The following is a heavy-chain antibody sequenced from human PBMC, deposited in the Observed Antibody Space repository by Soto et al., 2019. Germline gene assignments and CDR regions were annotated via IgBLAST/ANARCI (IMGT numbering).Heavy chain of an antibody. J-gene: IGHJ6*02. CDR3: AKSLQQLTTYYYYYGMDV. CDR1: GFTFSSYA. D-gene: IGHD6-13*01. V-gene: IGHV3-23*01. Sequence: GGSLRLSCAASGFTFSSYAMSWVRQAPGKGLEWVSAISGSGGSTYYADSVKGRFTISRDNSKSTLYLQMNSLRAEDTAVYYCAKSLQQLTTYYYYYGMDVWGQGTTVTV. CDR2: ISGSGGST.